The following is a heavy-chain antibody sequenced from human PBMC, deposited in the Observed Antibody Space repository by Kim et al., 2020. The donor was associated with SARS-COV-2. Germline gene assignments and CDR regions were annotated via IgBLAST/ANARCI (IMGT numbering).Heavy chain of an antibody. Sequence: KKYCAGCVEGRFIVHRDNSHSTLYLQVNSLKAEDTAVYYCARDFTADYFDYWGQGTLVTVSS. V-gene: IGHV3-33*01. CDR3: ARDFTADYFDY. CDR2: KK. D-gene: IGHD2-21*02. J-gene: IGHJ4*02.